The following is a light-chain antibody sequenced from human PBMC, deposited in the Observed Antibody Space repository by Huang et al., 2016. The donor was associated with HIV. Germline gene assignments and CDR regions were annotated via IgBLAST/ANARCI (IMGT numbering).Light chain of an antibody. Sequence: EIVMTQFPAILSVSPGQRVTLSCRANRSVSTNLAWYQQRHGQAPRLLIYGSSTRAPGSPARFSGSGSGTDFSLTISSLQSEDFALYYCHQYNNWLLSFGGGTRV. CDR2: GSS. CDR3: HQYNNWLLS. CDR1: RSVSTN. J-gene: IGKJ4*01. V-gene: IGKV3-15*01.